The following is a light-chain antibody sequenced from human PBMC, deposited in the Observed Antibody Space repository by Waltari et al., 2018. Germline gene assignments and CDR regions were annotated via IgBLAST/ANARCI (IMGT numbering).Light chain of an antibody. CDR3: AAWDDSLNGPV. V-gene: IGLV1-44*01. CDR1: RFNIASHP. CDR2: NND. J-gene: IGLJ3*02. Sequence: QSVLTQPPSASGTPGQRVTISCSGTRFNIASHPVPWYRQFPGTAPKLLIHNNDQRPPGVPDRFSGSKSGTSASLAISGLQSEHEADYYCAAWDDSLNGPVFGGGTKLTVL.